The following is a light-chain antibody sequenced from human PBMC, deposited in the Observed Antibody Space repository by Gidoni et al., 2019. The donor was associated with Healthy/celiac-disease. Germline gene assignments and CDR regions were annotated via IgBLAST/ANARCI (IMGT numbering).Light chain of an antibody. CDR1: QGIGRS. Sequence: DIQMTQSPSTLSASIGDRVTITCRASQGIGRSLAWYQQKPGKAPKFLIYQASTLESAVPSRFSGCGSGTEFSLTSTNLQPDDSATYYCQHYSTYPVTFGQGTRLEIK. V-gene: IGKV1-5*03. J-gene: IGKJ5*01. CDR2: QAS. CDR3: QHYSTYPVT.